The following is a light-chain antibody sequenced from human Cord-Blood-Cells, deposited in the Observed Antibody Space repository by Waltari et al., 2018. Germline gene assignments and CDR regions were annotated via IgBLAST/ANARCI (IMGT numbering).Light chain of an antibody. CDR2: WAS. CDR1: QSILYSSNNKNY. CDR3: QQYYSTPYT. Sequence: DIVMTQSPASLAVSVGERATINCKYSQSILYSSNNKNYLVWYQQNLGQPPKLLIYWASTRESGVPDRFSGSESGTDFTLTISSLQAEDVAVYYCQQYYSTPYTFGQGTKLEIK. V-gene: IGKV4-1*01. J-gene: IGKJ2*01.